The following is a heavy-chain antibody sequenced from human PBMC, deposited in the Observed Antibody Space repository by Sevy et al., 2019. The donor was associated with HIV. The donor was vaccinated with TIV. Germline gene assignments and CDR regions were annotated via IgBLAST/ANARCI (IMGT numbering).Heavy chain of an antibody. J-gene: IGHJ4*02. V-gene: IGHV4-61*02. CDR3: ARGGDTAMVPFDY. Sequence: SETLSLTCTVSGGSISSGSYYWSWIRQPAGKGLEWIGRIYTSGNTNYNPSLKSRVTMSVDTSKNQFSLKLSSVTAADTAVYYCARGGDTAMVPFDYWGQGTLVTVSS. CDR2: IYTSGNT. CDR1: GGSISSGSYY. D-gene: IGHD5-18*01.